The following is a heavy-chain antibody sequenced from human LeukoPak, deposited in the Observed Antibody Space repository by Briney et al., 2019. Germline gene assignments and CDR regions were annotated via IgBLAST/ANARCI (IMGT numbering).Heavy chain of an antibody. V-gene: IGHV5-51*01. CDR3: ARRPILGARSTAFDI. Sequence: GESLKISCKGSGYSFTSYWIGWVRQMPGKGREWMGSIYPGDSDTRYSPSFQGQVTISTDKSITTAYLQWSSLKASDTAMYYCARRPILGARSTAFDIWGQGTMVAVSS. D-gene: IGHD5-12*01. J-gene: IGHJ3*02. CDR2: IYPGDSDT. CDR1: GYSFTSYW.